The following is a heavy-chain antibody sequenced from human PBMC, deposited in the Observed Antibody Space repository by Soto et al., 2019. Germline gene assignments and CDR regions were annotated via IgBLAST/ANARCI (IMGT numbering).Heavy chain of an antibody. Sequence: SETLSLTCTVSGASINSGGYYWSWIRQHPGKGLEWIGYIYYSGSTYYNPSLKSRVSISADTSKNQFSLKLTSVTAADTAVYYCAREDWHFPHWGQGTQVTSPQ. CDR1: GASINSGGYY. D-gene: IGHD1-7*01. CDR3: AREDWHFPH. CDR2: IYYSGST. J-gene: IGHJ4*02. V-gene: IGHV4-31*03.